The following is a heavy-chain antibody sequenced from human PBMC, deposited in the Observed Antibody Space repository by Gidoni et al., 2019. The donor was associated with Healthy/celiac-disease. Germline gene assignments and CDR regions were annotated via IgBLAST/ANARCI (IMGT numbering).Heavy chain of an antibody. CDR1: GFTFSDYY. CDR2: ISSSSSYT. CDR3: ARDTIEMPRSIPRAYYYYYGMDV. Sequence: QVQLVESGGGLVKPGGSLRLSCAASGFTFSDYYMSWIRQAPGKGLEWVSYISSSSSYTNYADSVKGRFTISRDNAKNSLYLQMNSLRAEDTAVYYCARDTIEMPRSIPRAYYYYYGMDVWGQGTTVTVSS. D-gene: IGHD3-9*01. V-gene: IGHV3-11*06. J-gene: IGHJ6*02.